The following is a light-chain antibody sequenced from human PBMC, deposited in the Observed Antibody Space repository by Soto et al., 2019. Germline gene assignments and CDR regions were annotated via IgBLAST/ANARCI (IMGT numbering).Light chain of an antibody. CDR1: QGISNY. Sequence: DIQMTQSPSSLSASVGDRVTNTCRASQGISNYLAWYQQKPGKVPKLLSYAASTLQSGVPSRFSGSGSGTDFTLTISSLQPEDVATYYCQKYNSAPPTFGQGTKVEIK. J-gene: IGKJ1*01. V-gene: IGKV1-27*01. CDR3: QKYNSAPPT. CDR2: AAS.